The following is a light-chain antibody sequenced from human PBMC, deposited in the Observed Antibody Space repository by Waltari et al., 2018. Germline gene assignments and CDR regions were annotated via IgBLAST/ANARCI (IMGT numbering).Light chain of an antibody. V-gene: IGKV1-33*01. CDR1: QYITHY. Sequence: DMQRTHSPSSLSASVGDRGTIPCQARQYITHYLNWYQQKPGKAPTLLLYDASNLETGLPSRFSGRGSGTDFTFTLSSLQPEAIATYYCHPSDNLPLSFSGGTKVEIK. CDR3: HPSDNLPLS. J-gene: IGKJ4*01. CDR2: DAS.